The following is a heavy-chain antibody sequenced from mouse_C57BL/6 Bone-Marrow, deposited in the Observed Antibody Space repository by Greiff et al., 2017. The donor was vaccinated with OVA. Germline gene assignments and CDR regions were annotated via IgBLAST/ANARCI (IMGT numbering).Heavy chain of an antibody. D-gene: IGHD3-2*02. J-gene: IGHJ2*01. Sequence: LQESGPELVKPGASVKISCKASGYAFSSSWMNWVKQRPGKGLEWIGRIYPGDGDTNYNGKFKGKATLTADKSSSTAYMQLSSLTSEDAAVYFCARQLRLRDFDYWGQGTTLTVSS. CDR3: ARQLRLRDFDY. CDR2: IYPGDGDT. CDR1: GYAFSSSW. V-gene: IGHV1-82*01.